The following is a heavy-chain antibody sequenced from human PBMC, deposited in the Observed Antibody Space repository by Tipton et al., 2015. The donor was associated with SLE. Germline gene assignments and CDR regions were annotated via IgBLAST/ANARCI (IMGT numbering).Heavy chain of an antibody. Sequence: TLSLTCAVYGGSFSGYYWSWIRQPPGKGLEWIGEINHSGSTNYNPSLKSRVTISVDTSKNQFSLRLSSVTAADTAVYYCARRRVLGHDAFDVWGQGTMVTVSS. J-gene: IGHJ3*01. CDR3: ARRRVLGHDAFDV. V-gene: IGHV4-34*01. CDR1: GGSFSGYY. D-gene: IGHD3-16*01. CDR2: INHSGST.